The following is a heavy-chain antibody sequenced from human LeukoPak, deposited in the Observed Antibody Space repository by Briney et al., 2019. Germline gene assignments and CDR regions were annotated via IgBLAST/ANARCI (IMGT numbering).Heavy chain of an antibody. CDR3: ARVRYKYYFDY. CDR2: INPSGGST. D-gene: IGHD3-9*01. CDR1: GYTFTTYH. J-gene: IGHJ4*02. V-gene: IGHV1-46*01. Sequence: ASVKVSCKASGYTFTTYHMHWARQAPGQGLEWMGIINPSGGSTSYAQKFQGRVTMTRNTSISTAYMELSSLRSEDTAVYYCARVRYKYYFDYWGQGTLVTVSS.